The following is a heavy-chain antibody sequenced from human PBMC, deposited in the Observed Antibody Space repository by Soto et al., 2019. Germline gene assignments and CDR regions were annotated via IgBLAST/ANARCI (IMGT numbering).Heavy chain of an antibody. V-gene: IGHV1-2*02. CDR1: GYTFSGHY. D-gene: IGHD3-22*01. Sequence: ASVKVSCKASGYTFSGHYMHWIRQAPGQGPEWLGWTNANSGDTDRAPKFQDRLTMTRDTSISTAYMELSRLRSDDTAVYYCAREPPYYYDSSGYNAEYFQHWGQGTLVTVSS. CDR3: AREPPYYYDSSGYNAEYFQH. CDR2: TNANSGDT. J-gene: IGHJ1*01.